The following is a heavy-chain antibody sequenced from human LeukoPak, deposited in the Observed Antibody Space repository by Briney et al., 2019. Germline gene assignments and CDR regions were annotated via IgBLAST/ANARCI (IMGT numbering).Heavy chain of an antibody. CDR1: GGSISSSSYY. CDR3: ARGSSWAAHELFDP. Sequence: TSETLSLTCTVSGGSISSSSYYWGWIRQPPGKGLEWIGSIYYSGSTYYNPSLKSRVTISVDTSKNQFPLKLSSVTAADTAVYYCARGSSWAAHELFDPWGQGTLVTVSS. V-gene: IGHV4-39*06. CDR2: IYYSGST. J-gene: IGHJ5*02. D-gene: IGHD6-13*01.